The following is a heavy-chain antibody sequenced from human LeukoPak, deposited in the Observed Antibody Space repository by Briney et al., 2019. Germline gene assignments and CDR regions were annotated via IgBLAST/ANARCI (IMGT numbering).Heavy chain of an antibody. CDR3: ARDPSSFGGRIDP. CDR1: GGSISSYY. J-gene: IGHJ5*02. Sequence: SETLSLTCTVSGGSISSYYWNWIRQPAGKGLEWIGRIYSSGSTIYNPYLKSRVTMSVATSKKQFSLKLSSVTAADPAVYYCARDPSSFGGRIDPGGQGTLVAVS. D-gene: IGHD3-10*01. CDR2: IYSSGST. V-gene: IGHV4-4*07.